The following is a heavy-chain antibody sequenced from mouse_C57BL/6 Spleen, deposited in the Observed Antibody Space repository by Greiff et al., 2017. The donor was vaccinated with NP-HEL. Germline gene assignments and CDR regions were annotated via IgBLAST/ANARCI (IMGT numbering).Heavy chain of an antibody. J-gene: IGHJ2*01. CDR3: ARSTYYYGSNPFDY. D-gene: IGHD1-1*01. CDR1: GYAFSSYW. V-gene: IGHV1-80*01. Sequence: QVQLQQSGAELVKPGASVKISCKASGYAFSSYWMNWVKQRPGKGLEWIGQIYPGDGDTNYNGKFKSKATLTADKSSSTAYMQLSSLTSEDSAVYFCARSTYYYGSNPFDYWGQGTTLTVSS. CDR2: IYPGDGDT.